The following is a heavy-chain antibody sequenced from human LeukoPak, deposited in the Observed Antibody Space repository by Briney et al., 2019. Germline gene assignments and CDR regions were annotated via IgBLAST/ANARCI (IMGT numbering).Heavy chain of an antibody. D-gene: IGHD5-24*01. CDR1: GFTFSSYW. Sequence: GGSLRLSCAASGFTFSSYWMSWVRQAPGKGLEWVAVIWYDGSSKYYADSVKGRFTISRDNSKNTLYLRVNSLRAEDTAVYFCARDRGGRWLQVYYFDYWGQGTLVTVSS. J-gene: IGHJ4*02. CDR3: ARDRGGRWLQVYYFDY. V-gene: IGHV3-33*08. CDR2: IWYDGSSK.